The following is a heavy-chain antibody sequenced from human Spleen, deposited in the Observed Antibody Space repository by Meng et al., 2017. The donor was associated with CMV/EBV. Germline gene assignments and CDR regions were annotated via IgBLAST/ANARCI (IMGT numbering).Heavy chain of an antibody. CDR2: INSDGTGT. D-gene: IGHD3-3*01. Sequence: LSCVVSGFNASKLWMHWVRQVPGKGLVWVARINSDGTGTKYADSVKGRVSISRDIAKNTVLLQMNSLRVEDTAVYYCASRQGVASMGNWGQGTLVTVSS. V-gene: IGHV3-74*03. J-gene: IGHJ4*02. CDR3: ASRQGVASMGN. CDR1: GFNASKLW.